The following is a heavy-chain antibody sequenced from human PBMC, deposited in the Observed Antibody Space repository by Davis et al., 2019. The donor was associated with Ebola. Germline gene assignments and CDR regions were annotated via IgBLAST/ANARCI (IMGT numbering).Heavy chain of an antibody. D-gene: IGHD4/OR15-4a*01. CDR3: ARDDSGTIKGWFDP. CDR2: ISTTGNTI. J-gene: IGHJ5*02. CDR1: DFTVSGST. Sequence: GESLKISCEASDFTVSGSTMNWVRQAPGKGLEWIACISTTGNTIYYADSVKGRFTISRDNAKKSLYLHMNGLRDEDTAVYYCARDDSGTIKGWFDPWGQGTLVTVSS. V-gene: IGHV3-48*02.